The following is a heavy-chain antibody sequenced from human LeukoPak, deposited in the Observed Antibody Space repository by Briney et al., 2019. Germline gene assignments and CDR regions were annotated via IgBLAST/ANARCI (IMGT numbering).Heavy chain of an antibody. CDR1: GGSFSGYY. J-gene: IGHJ4*02. Sequence: PSETLSLTCAVYGGSFSGYYWSWIRQPPGKGLEWIGEINHSGSTNYNPSLKSRVTISVDTSKNQLSLKLSSVTAADTAVYYCARRCNWKRVSDYWGQGTLVTVSS. V-gene: IGHV4-34*01. CDR3: ARRCNWKRVSDY. D-gene: IGHD1-20*01. CDR2: INHSGST.